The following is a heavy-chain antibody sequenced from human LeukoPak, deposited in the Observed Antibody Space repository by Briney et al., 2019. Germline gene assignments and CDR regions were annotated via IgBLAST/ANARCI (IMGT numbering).Heavy chain of an antibody. CDR2: IYTSGST. J-gene: IGHJ5*02. Sequence: SQTLSLTCTVSGGSISSGSYYWSWIRQPAGKGLEWIGRIYTSGSTNYNPSLKSRVTISVDTSKNQFSLKLSSVTAADTAVYYCVRHGGYFLFDPWGQGTLVTVSS. CDR1: GGSISSGSYY. CDR3: VRHGGYFLFDP. D-gene: IGHD3-22*01. V-gene: IGHV4-61*02.